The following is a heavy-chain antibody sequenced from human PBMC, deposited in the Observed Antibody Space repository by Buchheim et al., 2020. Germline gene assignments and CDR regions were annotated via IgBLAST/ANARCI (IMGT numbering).Heavy chain of an antibody. CDR1: GFSFSNFG. CDR3: AKCFHDILAVPATLESPGYDVLTAIDY. V-gene: IGHV3-30*18. CDR2: LSYDGSNK. D-gene: IGHD2-2*01. J-gene: IGHJ4*02. Sequence: QVHLVQSGGGVVQPGRPLRLSCEASGFSFSNFGMHWVRQAPGKGLEWLAVLSYDGSNKYYADSVRGRLTISRDNSKSTLYLQVNSLRAEDTAVYYCAKCFHDILAVPATLESPGYDVLTAIDYWGQGT.